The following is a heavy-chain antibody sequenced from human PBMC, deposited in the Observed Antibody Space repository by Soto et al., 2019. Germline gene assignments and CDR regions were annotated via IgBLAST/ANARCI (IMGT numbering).Heavy chain of an antibody. CDR3: TRRYNWNDNYCDH. D-gene: IGHD1-20*01. J-gene: IGHJ5*02. V-gene: IGHV4-39*01. CDR1: GASISVHSYY. CDR2: SYYSGTT. Sequence: PSWTLSLTCTVSGASISVHSYYWTWIRRPPGKGLEWIGSSYYSGTTYFNPSLKSRATISVDTSKNQFSLRLTSVTAADTAIYYCTRRYNWNDNYCDHWGPGPLVNFAS.